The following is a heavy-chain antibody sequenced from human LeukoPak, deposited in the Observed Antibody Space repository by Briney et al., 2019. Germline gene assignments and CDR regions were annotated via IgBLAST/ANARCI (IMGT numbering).Heavy chain of an antibody. CDR2: ISSSGRTI. Sequence: PGGSLRLSCAASGFTFSDYYMSWLRQAPGKGLEWVSYISSSGRTIYYADSVKGRFTISRDNAKNSLYLQMNSLRAEDTAVYYCARGVTSSLDYYYYMDVWGKGTTVTVSS. V-gene: IGHV3-11*04. CDR3: ARGVTSSLDYYYYMDV. D-gene: IGHD2-21*02. J-gene: IGHJ6*03. CDR1: GFTFSDYY.